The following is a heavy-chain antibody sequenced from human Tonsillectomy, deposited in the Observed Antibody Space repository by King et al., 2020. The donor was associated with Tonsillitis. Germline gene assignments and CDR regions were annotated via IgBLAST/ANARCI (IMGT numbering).Heavy chain of an antibody. V-gene: IGHV3-33*06. D-gene: IGHD2-2*01. CDR1: GFTFSTFG. CDR2: MWFEGTNK. J-gene: IGHJ2*01. CDR3: AKDLSSRYFDL. Sequence: VQLVESGGGVVQPGRSLRLSGAASGFTFSTFGMHWVRQAPGKGLEWVASMWFEGTNKYYPDSVKGRFTVSGDNSQKTVYLQMNSLRAEDTAVYYCAKDLSSRYFDLWGRGTLVTVSS.